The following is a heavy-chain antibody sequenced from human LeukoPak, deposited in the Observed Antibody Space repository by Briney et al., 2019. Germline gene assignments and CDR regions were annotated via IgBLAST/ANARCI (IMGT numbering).Heavy chain of an antibody. Sequence: SETLSLTCSVSGGSISNYYWTWIRQPPGKGLEWIGYIYSSGITNYNPSLKSRVTMSVDTSKNQFSLKLSSVTAADTAVFYCARSPGYFDLWGQGSLVTVSS. CDR3: ARSPGYFDL. CDR2: IYSSGIT. J-gene: IGHJ4*02. CDR1: GGSISNYY. V-gene: IGHV4-4*08.